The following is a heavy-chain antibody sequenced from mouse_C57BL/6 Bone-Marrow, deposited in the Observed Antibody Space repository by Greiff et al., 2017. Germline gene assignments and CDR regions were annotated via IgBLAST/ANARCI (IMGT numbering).Heavy chain of an antibody. J-gene: IGHJ1*03. CDR2: IWTGGGT. CDR3: ARKRPRSYYGSSYWYFDV. CDR1: GFSLTSYA. Sequence: VQLVESGPGLVAPSQSLSITCTVSGFSLTSYAISWVRQPPGKGLEWLGVIWTGGGTNYNSALKSRLSISKDNSKSQVFLKMNSLQTDDTARYYCARKRPRSYYGSSYWYFDVWGTGTTVTVSS. D-gene: IGHD1-1*01. V-gene: IGHV2-9-1*01.